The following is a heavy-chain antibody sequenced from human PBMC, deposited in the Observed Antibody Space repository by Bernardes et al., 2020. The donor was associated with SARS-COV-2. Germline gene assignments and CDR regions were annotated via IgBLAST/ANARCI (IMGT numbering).Heavy chain of an antibody. J-gene: IGHJ3*02. CDR1: RYTFTGYY. D-gene: IGHD2-21*01. V-gene: IGHV1-2*02. Sequence: AQVEVGCKASRYTFTGYYMHRVRQAPGRGLEWMGWISPNSGDTDYPQKFQGRVTMTRDTSISTAYMELGRLTSDDTAVYFCARGEVEMATVQDALDIWGQGTMVTVSS. CDR2: ISPNSGDT. CDR3: ARGEVEMATVQDALDI.